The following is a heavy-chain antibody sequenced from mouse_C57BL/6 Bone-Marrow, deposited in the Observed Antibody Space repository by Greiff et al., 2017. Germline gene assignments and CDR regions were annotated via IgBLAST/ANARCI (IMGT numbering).Heavy chain of an antibody. CDR1: GYTFTSYW. CDR2: IDPSDSET. CDR3: ARRNYGSTPFDY. D-gene: IGHD1-1*01. V-gene: IGHV1-52*01. Sequence: QLQQPGAELVRPGSSVKLSCKASGYTFTSYWMHWVKQRPIQGLEWIGNIDPSDSETHYNQKFKDKATLTVDKSSSTAYMQLSSLTSEDSAVYYCARRNYGSTPFDYWGQGTTLTVSS. J-gene: IGHJ2*01.